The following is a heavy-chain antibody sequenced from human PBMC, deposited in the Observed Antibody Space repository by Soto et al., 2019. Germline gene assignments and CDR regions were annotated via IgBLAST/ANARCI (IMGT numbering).Heavy chain of an antibody. Sequence: DVQLVESGGDLVQPGRSLRLSCTASGCTFDDYAVSWFRQAPGRGLEWVGFIRSKTYGGTTEYAASVKGRFTISRDGSKNIAYLQMNSLKIEDTAVYYCSRGSVLVLMVYATAYMDVWGKGTTVTVSS. D-gene: IGHD2-8*01. V-gene: IGHV3-49*01. J-gene: IGHJ6*03. CDR1: GCTFDDYA. CDR2: IRSKTYGGTT. CDR3: SRGSVLVLMVYATAYMDV.